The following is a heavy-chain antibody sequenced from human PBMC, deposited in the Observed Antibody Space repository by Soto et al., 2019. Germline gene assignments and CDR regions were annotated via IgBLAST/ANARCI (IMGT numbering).Heavy chain of an antibody. D-gene: IGHD3-22*01. CDR2: IIPIFGTA. CDR1: GGTFSSYA. V-gene: IGHV1-69*13. CDR3: ATRSPHFYDSSGPDEYDWFDP. Sequence: VKVSCKASGGTFSSYAISWVRQAPGQGLEWMGGIIPIFGTANYAQKFQGRVTITADESTSTAYMELSSLRSEDTAVYYCATRSPHFYDSSGPDEYDWFDPWGQGTLVTVSS. J-gene: IGHJ5*02.